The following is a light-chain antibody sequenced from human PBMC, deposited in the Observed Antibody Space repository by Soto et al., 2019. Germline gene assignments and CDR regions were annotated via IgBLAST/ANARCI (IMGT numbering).Light chain of an antibody. CDR3: QGLNNYLHT. V-gene: IGKV1D-13*01. Sequence: SGTFSCRSSNGISSALEWYQQKTGKAXKXXXYDDSSSESGVQSRLRGSGSGNDFNLKIRSLQPEDFETSYCQGLNNYLHTFCRGTKVDI. CDR1: NGISSA. J-gene: IGKJ4*01. CDR2: DDS.